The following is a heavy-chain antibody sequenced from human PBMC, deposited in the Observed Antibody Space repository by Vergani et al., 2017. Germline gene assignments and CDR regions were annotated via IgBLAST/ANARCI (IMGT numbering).Heavy chain of an antibody. V-gene: IGHV3-21*06. D-gene: IGHD2-8*01. CDR3: ARDCTSGGCPDNYGRDV. CDR1: GFTFSDFS. Sequence: EVQLVESGGGLVKPGGSLRLSCAASGFTFSDFSMSWVRQAPGKGLVWVALIGSSGPYINYADSVKGRFIISRDNTNNSLFLQLRSLRAEDAAVYYCARDCTSGGCPDNYGRDVWGQGATVTVSS. CDR2: IGSSGPYI. J-gene: IGHJ6*02.